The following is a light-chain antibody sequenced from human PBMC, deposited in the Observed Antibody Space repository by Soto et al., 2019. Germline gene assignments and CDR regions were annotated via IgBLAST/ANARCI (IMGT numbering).Light chain of an antibody. Sequence: EIVLTQSPGTLSLSPGERATLSCRASQSVSSSFLAWYQQKPGQAPRLLIYGASSRATGIPDRFSGSGSGTDFTLTISRLETEEFAVYYCQQYGSSPPWTFGQGTKVEI. CDR1: QSVSSSF. V-gene: IGKV3-20*01. CDR2: GAS. CDR3: QQYGSSPPWT. J-gene: IGKJ1*01.